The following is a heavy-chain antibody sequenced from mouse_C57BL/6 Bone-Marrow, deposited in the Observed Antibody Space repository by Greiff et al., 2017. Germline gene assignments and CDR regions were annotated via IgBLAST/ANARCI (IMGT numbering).Heavy chain of an antibody. CDR1: GYSITSGYY. CDR2: ISYDGSN. D-gene: IGHD1-2*01. Sequence: EVKVEESGPGLVKPSQSLSLTCSVTGYSITSGYYWNWIRQFPGNKLEWMGYISYDGSNNYNPSLKNRISITRDTSKNQFFLKLNSVTTEDTATYYCARGHGTDYWGQGTTLTVSS. V-gene: IGHV3-6*01. CDR3: ARGHGTDY. J-gene: IGHJ2*01.